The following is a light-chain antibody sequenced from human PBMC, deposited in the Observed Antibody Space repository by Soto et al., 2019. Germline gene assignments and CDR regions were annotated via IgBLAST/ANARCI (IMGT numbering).Light chain of an antibody. CDR2: DVS. CDR3: NSYTSSSTYV. CDR1: SSDVGRYNY. V-gene: IGLV2-14*01. J-gene: IGLJ1*01. Sequence: LTQPASVSGSPGQSITISCTGTSSDVGRYNYVSWYQQHPGKAPKLIIYDVSNRPSGVSNRFSGSKSGNTASLTISGLQAEDEADYYCNSYTSSSTYVFGTGTKVTVL.